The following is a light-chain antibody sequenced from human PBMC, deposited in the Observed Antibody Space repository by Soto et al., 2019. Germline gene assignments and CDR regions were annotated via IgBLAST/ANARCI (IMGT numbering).Light chain of an antibody. Sequence: EIVLTQSPGTLSLSPGERATLSCRASQSVSSSYLAWYQQKPGQAPRLLIYGASSRATGIPDRFSGSGSGTVFTLTISRLEPEDFAVDYCQQYGSSPITFGQGIRLEIK. J-gene: IGKJ5*01. V-gene: IGKV3-20*01. CDR2: GAS. CDR1: QSVSSSY. CDR3: QQYGSSPIT.